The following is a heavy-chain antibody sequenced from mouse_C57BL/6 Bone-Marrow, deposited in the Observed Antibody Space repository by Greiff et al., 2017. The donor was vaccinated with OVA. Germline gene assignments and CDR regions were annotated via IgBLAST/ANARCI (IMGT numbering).Heavy chain of an antibody. D-gene: IGHD1-1*01. CDR3: TAGYGSSYDWYFDV. Sequence: EVKVEESGGGLVQPGGSMKLSCVASGFTFSNYWMHWVRQSPGKGLEWVAQIRLKSDNYATHYAESVKGRFTISRDDSKSSVYLQMNNLRAEDTGIYYCTAGYGSSYDWYFDVWGTGTTVTVSS. J-gene: IGHJ1*03. CDR2: IRLKSDNYAT. CDR1: GFTFSNYW. V-gene: IGHV6-3*01.